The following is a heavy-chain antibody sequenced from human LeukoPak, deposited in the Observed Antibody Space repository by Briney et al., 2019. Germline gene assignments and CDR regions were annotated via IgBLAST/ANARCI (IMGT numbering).Heavy chain of an antibody. CDR2: IYYSGST. CDR1: GGSIRSGDYY. Sequence: SETLSLTXTVSGGSIRSGDYYWSWIRQPPGKGLEWIGYIYYSGSTYYNPSLKSRVTISVDTSKNQFSLKLSSVTAADTAVYYCARVVTQGYFDYWGQGTLVTVSS. CDR3: ARVVTQGYFDY. V-gene: IGHV4-30-4*08. J-gene: IGHJ4*02. D-gene: IGHD4-23*01.